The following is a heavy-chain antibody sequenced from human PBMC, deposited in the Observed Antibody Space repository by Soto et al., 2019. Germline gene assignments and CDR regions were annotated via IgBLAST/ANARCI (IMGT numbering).Heavy chain of an antibody. CDR2: IYYSRST. CDR3: ARWMATPRLYSFDI. Sequence: SETLSLTFTVSGGSISSYYWSWLRQPPGKGLEWMGYIYYSRSTNYNPSLKSRVTISVDTSENQFSLKLSSVTAADTAVYYCARWMATPRLYSFDIGGQGTMVTVSS. J-gene: IGHJ3*02. V-gene: IGHV4-59*01. CDR1: GGSISSYY. D-gene: IGHD2-15*01.